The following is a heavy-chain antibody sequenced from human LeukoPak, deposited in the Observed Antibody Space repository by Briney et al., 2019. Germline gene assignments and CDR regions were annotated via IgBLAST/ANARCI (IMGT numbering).Heavy chain of an antibody. CDR3: ARQSPAAAGQGLDY. J-gene: IGHJ4*02. CDR1: GGSISSGDYS. D-gene: IGHD6-13*01. CDR2: IYYTGST. V-gene: IGHV4-30-4*07. Sequence: SQTLSLTCAVSGGSISSGDYSWSWIRQPPGKGLEWIGYIYYTGSTNYNPSLKSRVTMSVDTSKNQFSLKVTSVTAADTAVYYCARQSPAAAGQGLDYWGQGALVTVSS.